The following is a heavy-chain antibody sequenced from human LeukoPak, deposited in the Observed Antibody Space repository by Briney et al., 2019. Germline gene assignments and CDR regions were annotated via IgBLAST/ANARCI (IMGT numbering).Heavy chain of an antibody. D-gene: IGHD6-19*01. V-gene: IGHV1-2*06. CDR1: GYTFTGYY. CDR3: ARGGLANNDY. J-gene: IGHJ4*02. Sequence: ASVKVSCKASGYTFTGYYTHWVRQAPGQGLEWMGRINPNSGGTNYAQKFQGRFTLTRDTSISTAYMELRRLRSDDTAVYYCARGGLANNDYWGQGTLVTVSS. CDR2: INPNSGGT.